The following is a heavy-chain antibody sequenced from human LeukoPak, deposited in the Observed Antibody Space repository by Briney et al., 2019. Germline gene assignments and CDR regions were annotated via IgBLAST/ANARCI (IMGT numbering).Heavy chain of an antibody. CDR2: ISIYDDNI. V-gene: IGHV1-18*01. CDR1: GYTFTTYG. D-gene: IGHD3-9*01. CDR3: ARETYSNILTGTDY. Sequence: ASVKVSCKASGYTFTTYGLGWVRQAPGQGLEWLGWISIYDDNIKYAQSLQGRLTLTIDTSTSTAYMELRSLTSDDTAVYYCARETYSNILTGTDYWGPGTLVTVSS. J-gene: IGHJ4*02.